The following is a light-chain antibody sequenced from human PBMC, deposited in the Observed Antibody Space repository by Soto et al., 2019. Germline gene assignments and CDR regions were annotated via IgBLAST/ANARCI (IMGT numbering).Light chain of an antibody. V-gene: IGKV1-39*01. CDR1: QSISSY. CDR2: AAS. Sequence: EIQVTQTPSSLSASVGDRVTITCRASQSISSYLNWYQQKPGKAPRLLIYAASSLQSGVPSRFSGSGSGTDFTLTISSLQPEDFATYYCPQSYSTPYTFGQGTRLEIK. J-gene: IGKJ5*01. CDR3: PQSYSTPYT.